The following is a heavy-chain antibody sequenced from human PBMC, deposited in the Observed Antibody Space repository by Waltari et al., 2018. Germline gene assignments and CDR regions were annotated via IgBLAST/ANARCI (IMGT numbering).Heavy chain of an antibody. J-gene: IGHJ4*02. CDR1: GWSFIAYY. CDR2: INHSGST. V-gene: IGHV4-34*01. CDR3: ARGAILDY. Sequence: QVQLQQWGAGLLKPSETLSLPCAVYGWSFIAYYWSWIRQPPGKGLEWIGEINHSGSTNYNPSLKSRVTISVDTSKNQFSLKLSSVTAADTAVYYCARGAILDYWGQGTLVTVSS.